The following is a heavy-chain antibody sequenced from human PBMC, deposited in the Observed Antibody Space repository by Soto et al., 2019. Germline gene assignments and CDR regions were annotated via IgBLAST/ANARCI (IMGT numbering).Heavy chain of an antibody. CDR2: IIPMLAAP. J-gene: IGHJ2*01. V-gene: IGHV1-69*01. D-gene: IGHD2-21*01. CDR3: ARVGPPSPSVIWFFDL. CDR1: GGSFRTYA. Sequence: QGQLVQPGAEVKKPGSSVKVSCKASGGSFRTYAINWVRQAPGQGLEWMGGIIPMLAAPTYAQKFQGRLTITADESTTTVYMELSSLTSEDTAVYYCARVGPPSPSVIWFFDLWGRETLVTVSS.